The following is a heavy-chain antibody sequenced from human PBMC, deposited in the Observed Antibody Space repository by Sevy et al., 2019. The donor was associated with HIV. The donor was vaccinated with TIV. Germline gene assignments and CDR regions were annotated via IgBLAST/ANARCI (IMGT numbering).Heavy chain of an antibody. CDR3: ARPYGSGSWEAFDI. CDR1: GFTFSTYT. V-gene: IGHV3-21*01. Sequence: GGSLRLSCAASGFTFSTYTMNWVRQAPGKGLEWVSSISFSSNYIYYADSVKGRFTISRDNAKSSLYLQMSSLRAEDTAVYYCARPYGSGSWEAFDIWGQGTMVTVSS. CDR2: ISFSSNYI. J-gene: IGHJ3*02. D-gene: IGHD3-10*01.